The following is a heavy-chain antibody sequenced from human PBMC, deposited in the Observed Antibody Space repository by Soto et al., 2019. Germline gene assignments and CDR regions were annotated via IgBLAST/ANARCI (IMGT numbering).Heavy chain of an antibody. J-gene: IGHJ4*02. D-gene: IGHD1-26*01. V-gene: IGHV1-69*13. Sequence: SVKVSCKASGDTFSNYPISWVRQAPGQGLEWKGGIIPIFQTASYAPKFHGRVTITADESTSTAYVELSSLRSDDTALYYCAREGFSGSYYAYWGQGTLVTVSS. CDR3: AREGFSGSYYAY. CDR1: GDTFSNYP. CDR2: IIPIFQTA.